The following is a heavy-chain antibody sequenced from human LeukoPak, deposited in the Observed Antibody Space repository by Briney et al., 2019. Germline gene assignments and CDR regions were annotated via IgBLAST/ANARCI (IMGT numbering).Heavy chain of an antibody. CDR3: VRDHQEVTTVFDF. Sequence: GGSLRLSCVASGLTVHKNYMNWVGQAPGKGVEGVSFIFGAGTTYYADSVKGRFTISRDNSKNALYLQMNSLRAEDTAMYYCVRDHQEVTTVFDFWGQGTMVTVSS. J-gene: IGHJ3*01. CDR2: IFGAGTT. V-gene: IGHV3-66*01. D-gene: IGHD4-11*01. CDR1: GLTVHKNY.